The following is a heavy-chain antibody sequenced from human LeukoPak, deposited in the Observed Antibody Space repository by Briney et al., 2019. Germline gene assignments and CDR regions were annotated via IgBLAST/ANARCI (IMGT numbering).Heavy chain of an antibody. V-gene: IGHV1-2*02. CDR2: INPNSGGT. CDR3: ARYYIGSYGNWFDP. CDR1: GYTFTCYY. Sequence: GASVKVSCKASGYTFTCYYMHWVRQAPGQGLEWMGGINPNSGGTNYAQKFQGRVTMTRDTSIRTAYMELSRLRFDDTAVYYCARYYIGSYGNWFDPWGQGTLVTVSS. J-gene: IGHJ5*02. D-gene: IGHD1-26*01.